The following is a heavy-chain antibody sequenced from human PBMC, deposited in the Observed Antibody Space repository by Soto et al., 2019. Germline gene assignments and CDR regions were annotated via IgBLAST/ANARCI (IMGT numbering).Heavy chain of an antibody. D-gene: IGHD2-8*01. Sequence: QVQLVESGGGVVQPGRSLRLSCAASGFTFSSYGMHWVRQAPGKVLEWVAVISHDGSNKYYADSVKGRFTSSRDNSKNTRYLQMNSLRAEDTAVYYCAKLVVSAIRGLAYWRQGTLVTFSS. V-gene: IGHV3-30*18. CDR2: ISHDGSNK. J-gene: IGHJ4*02. CDR1: GFTFSSYG. CDR3: AKLVVSAIRGLAY.